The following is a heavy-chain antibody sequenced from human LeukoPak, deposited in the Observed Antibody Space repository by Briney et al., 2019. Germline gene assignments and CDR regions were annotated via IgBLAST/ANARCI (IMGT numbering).Heavy chain of an antibody. CDR3: ARLGYCSSTSCYLDY. Sequence: GESLKISCKGSGYSFTSYWIGWVRQMPGKGLEWMGIIYPGDSDTRYSPSFQGQVTISADKSISTAYLQWSSLKASDTATYYCARLGYCSSTSCYLDYWGQGTLVTVFS. CDR2: IYPGDSDT. V-gene: IGHV5-51*01. J-gene: IGHJ4*02. D-gene: IGHD2-2*01. CDR1: GYSFTSYW.